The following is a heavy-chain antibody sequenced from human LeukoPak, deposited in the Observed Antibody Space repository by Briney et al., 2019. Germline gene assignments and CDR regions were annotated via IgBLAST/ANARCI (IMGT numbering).Heavy chain of an antibody. CDR3: ARVGWLQDYYYYYYMDV. CDR2: IHYSGST. V-gene: IGHV4-59*01. J-gene: IGHJ6*03. CDR1: SGSISSYN. D-gene: IGHD5-24*01. Sequence: SETLSLTCTVSSGSISSYNWSWIRQPPGKGLEWIGYIHYSGSTNYNPSLKSRVTISVDTSKNQFSLKLSSVTAADTAVYYCARVGWLQDYYYYYYMDVWGKGTTVTISS.